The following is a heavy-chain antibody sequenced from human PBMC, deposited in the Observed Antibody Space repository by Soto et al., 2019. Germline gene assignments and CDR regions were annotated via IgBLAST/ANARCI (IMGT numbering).Heavy chain of an antibody. Sequence: AXGSLRLSFVASDFSFSNYGMDWVRQAPGKGLEWVADISYDGNNIYYAESVKGRFTISRDNSKNTLHLQMNSLRAEDTAVYYCAKDWRWQQQIYGMNVWGQGTTVTVSS. CDR1: DFSFSNYG. CDR3: AKDWRWQQQIYGMNV. J-gene: IGHJ6*02. CDR2: ISYDGNNI. D-gene: IGHD6-13*01. V-gene: IGHV3-30*18.